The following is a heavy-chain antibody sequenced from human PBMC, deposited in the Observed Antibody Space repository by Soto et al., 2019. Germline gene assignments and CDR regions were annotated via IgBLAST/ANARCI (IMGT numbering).Heavy chain of an antibody. CDR3: SVATITRWFDP. V-gene: IGHV1-3*01. J-gene: IGHJ5*02. D-gene: IGHD5-12*01. CDR2: INAGNGNT. CDR1: GYTFTSYA. Sequence: RASVKVSCKASGYTFTSYAMHWVRQAPGQRLEWMGWINAGNGNTKYSQKFQGRVTITRDTSASTAYMELSSPRSEDTAVYYCSVATITRWFDPWGQGTLVTVSS.